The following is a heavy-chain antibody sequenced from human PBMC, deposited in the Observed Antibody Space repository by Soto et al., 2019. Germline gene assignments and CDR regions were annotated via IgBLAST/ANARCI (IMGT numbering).Heavy chain of an antibody. J-gene: IGHJ5*02. Sequence: EVQLLESGGGLVQPGGSLRLSCAASGFTFSNYAMSWVRQAPGKGLEGLEWVSTIIGGGGVVYYADSVKGRFTIYRDNSDTTLYLQMNHPRAEDTAVYYCAKTNPPRAHRSGWHDWLDPWGQGTRVTVSS. D-gene: IGHD6-19*01. CDR2: IIGGGGVV. CDR1: GFTFSNYA. V-gene: IGHV3-23*01. CDR3: AKTNPPRAHRSGWHDWLDP.